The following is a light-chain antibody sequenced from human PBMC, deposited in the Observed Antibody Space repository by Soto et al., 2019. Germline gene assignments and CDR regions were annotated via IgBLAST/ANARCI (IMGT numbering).Light chain of an antibody. J-gene: IGKJ1*01. CDR2: GVS. Sequence: EIVLTQSPGTLSLSPGERATLSCRASQSVSSIYLAWYQQKPGQAPRLLIYGVSSRAAGIPDRFTGRGSGTHFTLAISRLEPEYFAVYYCHQFGDSPQTFGQGTTVEV. CDR1: QSVSSIY. CDR3: HQFGDSPQT. V-gene: IGKV3-20*01.